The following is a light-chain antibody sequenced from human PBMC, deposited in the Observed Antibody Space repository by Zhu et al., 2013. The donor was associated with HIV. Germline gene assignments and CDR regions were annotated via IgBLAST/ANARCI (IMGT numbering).Light chain of an antibody. CDR2: HAS. V-gene: IGKV1-5*01. CDR3: QQYGSSPYS. CDR1: QSISTW. Sequence: DIQMTQSPSTLSASVGDRVIITCRASQSISTWLAWFQQKPGKAPNLLIYHASNLESGVTSRFSGSGSGTEFTLTISRLDPEDFAVYFCQQYGSSPYSFGQGTKLEIK. J-gene: IGKJ2*03.